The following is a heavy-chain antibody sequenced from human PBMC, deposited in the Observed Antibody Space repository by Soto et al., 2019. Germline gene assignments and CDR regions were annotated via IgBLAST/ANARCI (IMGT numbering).Heavy chain of an antibody. CDR1: GFTFSAAA. CDR2: IRSKTNNYVT. V-gene: IGHV3-73*01. CDR3: TASPY. J-gene: IGHJ4*02. Sequence: GGSLRLACVGSGFTFSAAAIHWVRQAPGQGLEWVGRIRSKTNNYVTAFSASVEGRFTLSRDDSRNTTYLEMQSLRVEDTAVYFCTASPYWGQGTLVTVSS.